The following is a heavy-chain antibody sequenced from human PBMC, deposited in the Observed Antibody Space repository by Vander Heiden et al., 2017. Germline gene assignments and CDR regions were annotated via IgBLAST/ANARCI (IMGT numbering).Heavy chain of an antibody. CDR2: IYPGDSDT. J-gene: IGHJ4*02. D-gene: IGHD6-13*01. Sequence: EVQLVQSGAEVKKPGESLTITCKGSGYSFTSYWIGWVRQMPGKGLEWMGIIYPGDSDTRYSPSFQGQVTISADKSISTAYLQWSSLKASDTAMYYCAITTYSSSWYFDYWGQGTLVTVSS. CDR1: GYSFTSYW. CDR3: AITTYSSSWYFDY. V-gene: IGHV5-51*01.